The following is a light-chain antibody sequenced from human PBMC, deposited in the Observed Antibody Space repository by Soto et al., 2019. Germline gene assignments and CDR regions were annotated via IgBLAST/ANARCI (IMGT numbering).Light chain of an antibody. V-gene: IGLV2-23*02. J-gene: IGLJ1*01. Sequence: QSELTQPASVSGSPGQSITISCTGTSSDVGSYNLVSWYQQHPGKAPKLMIYEVSKRPSGVSNRFSGSKSGNTASLTISGLQAEDEADYYCCSYAGSSTLGVFGTGTKVTVL. CDR1: SSDVGSYNL. CDR2: EVS. CDR3: CSYAGSSTLGV.